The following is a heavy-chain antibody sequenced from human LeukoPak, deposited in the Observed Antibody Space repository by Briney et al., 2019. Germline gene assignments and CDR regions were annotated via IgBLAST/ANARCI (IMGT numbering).Heavy chain of an antibody. J-gene: IGHJ3*02. Sequence: PSETLSLTCTVSGGSISSSSYYWGWIRQPPGKGLEWIGSIYYSGSTYYNPSLKSRVTISVDTSKNQFSLKLSSVTAADTAVYYCARDPIAAAGFAPVYAFDIWGQGTMVTVSS. D-gene: IGHD6-13*01. CDR2: IYYSGST. CDR1: GGSISSSSYY. V-gene: IGHV4-39*07. CDR3: ARDPIAAAGFAPVYAFDI.